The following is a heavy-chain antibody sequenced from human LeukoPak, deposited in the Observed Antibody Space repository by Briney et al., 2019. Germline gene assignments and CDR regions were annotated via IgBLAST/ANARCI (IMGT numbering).Heavy chain of an antibody. Sequence: GGSLRLSCAASGFTFSSYAMSWVRQAPGKGGEWVSAISGSGGSTYYADSVKGRFTISRDNSKNTLYLHMNSLKAEDTAVYYCAKDRRDYYGMDVWGQGTTVTVSS. CDR3: AKDRRDYYGMDV. CDR1: GFTFSSYA. CDR2: ISGSGGST. V-gene: IGHV3-23*01. J-gene: IGHJ6*02.